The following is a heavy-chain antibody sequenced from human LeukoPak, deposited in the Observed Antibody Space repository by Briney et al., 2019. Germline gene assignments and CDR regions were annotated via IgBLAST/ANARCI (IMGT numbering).Heavy chain of an antibody. CDR2: ISSSSSTI. Sequence: GGSLTLSCAASGFTFSSYSMNWVRQAPGKGLEWVSYISSSSSTIYYADSVKGRFTISRDNAKNSLYLQMNSLRDEDTAVYYCARQLVVAATHYYYYYGMDVWGQGTTVTVSS. CDR3: ARQLVVAATHYYYYYGMDV. D-gene: IGHD2-15*01. CDR1: GFTFSSYS. V-gene: IGHV3-48*02. J-gene: IGHJ6*02.